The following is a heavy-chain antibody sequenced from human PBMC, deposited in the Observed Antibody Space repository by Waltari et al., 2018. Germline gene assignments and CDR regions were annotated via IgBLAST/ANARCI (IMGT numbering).Heavy chain of an antibody. V-gene: IGHV3-23*04. D-gene: IGHD3-22*01. CDR2: IGNSGENT. CDR1: GFTFKNFA. CDR3: GKDNTEYSSGFYLQDS. Sequence: VQLVESGGGLVQPGGSLRLSCEASGFTFKNFAMSWVRQAPGQGLEWVAAIGNSGENTYYADAVRGRFTISRDNSKSTLYLQMNSLRAEDTAFYYCGKDNTEYSSGFYLQDSWGQGTLVIVSS. J-gene: IGHJ5*02.